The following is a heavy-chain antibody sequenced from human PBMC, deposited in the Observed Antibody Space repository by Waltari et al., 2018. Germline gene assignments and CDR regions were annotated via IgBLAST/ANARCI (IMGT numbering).Heavy chain of an antibody. CDR1: GFTFSSYS. V-gene: IGHV3-21*01. D-gene: IGHD5-12*01. J-gene: IGHJ4*02. CDR3: ARVQYSGYDPNNY. CDR2: ISSSSSYI. Sequence: EVQLVESGGGLVKPGGSLRLSCAASGFTFSSYSMNWVRRAPGKGLEWVSSISSSSSYIYYADSVKGRFTISRDNAKNSLYLQMNSLRAEDTAVYYCARVQYSGYDPNNYWGQGTLVTVSS.